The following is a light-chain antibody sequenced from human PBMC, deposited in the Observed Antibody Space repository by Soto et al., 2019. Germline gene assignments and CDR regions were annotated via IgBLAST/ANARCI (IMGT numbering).Light chain of an antibody. J-gene: IGKJ2*01. CDR2: GAS. Sequence: ELVLTQSPGTLSLSPGERATLSCRASQSVSSNYLAWYQQKPGQAPRLLIYGASNRATGIPDRFSGSGSGTGFTLTISRLEPEDFAVYFCQQYGSSPPFTFGQGT. CDR1: QSVSSNY. CDR3: QQYGSSPPFT. V-gene: IGKV3-20*01.